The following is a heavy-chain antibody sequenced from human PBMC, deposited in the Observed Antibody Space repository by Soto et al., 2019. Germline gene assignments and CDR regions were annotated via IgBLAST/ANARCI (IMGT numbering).Heavy chain of an antibody. CDR3: AKEVAPTAMVSAYYFDY. CDR2: ISYDGSNK. V-gene: IGHV3-30*18. CDR1: GFTFSSYG. Sequence: GGSLRLSCAASGFTFSSYGMHWVRQAPGKGLEWVAVISYDGSNKYYADSVKGRFTISRDNSKNTLYLQMNSLRAEDTAVYYCAKEVAPTAMVSAYYFDYWGQGTLVTVSS. D-gene: IGHD5-18*01. J-gene: IGHJ4*02.